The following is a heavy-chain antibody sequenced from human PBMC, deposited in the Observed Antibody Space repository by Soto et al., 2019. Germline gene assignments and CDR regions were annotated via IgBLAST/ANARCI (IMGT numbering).Heavy chain of an antibody. Sequence: QVQLVQSGAEVKKPGSSVKVSCKASGGTFSSYTISWVRQAPGQGLEWMGRIIPILGIANYAQKFQGRVTITADKSTSTAYMELSSLRSEDTAVYYCASDSSGYYHLWFDPWGQRTLVTVSS. V-gene: IGHV1-69*02. CDR2: IIPILGIA. CDR1: GGTFSSYT. CDR3: ASDSSGYYHLWFDP. J-gene: IGHJ5*02. D-gene: IGHD3-22*01.